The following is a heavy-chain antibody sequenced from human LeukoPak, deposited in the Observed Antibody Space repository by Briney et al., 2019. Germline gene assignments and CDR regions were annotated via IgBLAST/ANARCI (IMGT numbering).Heavy chain of an antibody. CDR1: GGSFSGYY. J-gene: IGHJ6*02. D-gene: IGHD2-21*02. Sequence: PSETLSLTCAVYGGSFSGYYWSWIRQPPGKGLEWIGEINHSGSTNYNPSLKSRVTISLDTSTNQFSLKLNSVTAADTARYYCARMDGGDTYPPYHYYGMDVWGQGTTVTVSS. CDR2: INHSGST. V-gene: IGHV4-34*01. CDR3: ARMDGGDTYPPYHYYGMDV.